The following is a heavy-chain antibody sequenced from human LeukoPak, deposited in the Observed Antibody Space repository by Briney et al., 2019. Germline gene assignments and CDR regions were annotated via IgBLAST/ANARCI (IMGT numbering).Heavy chain of an antibody. CDR3: ARGDPYYYYMDV. V-gene: IGHV3-20*04. Sequence: PGGSLRLSCEASGFTFDDYGMSWVRQAPGKGLEWVSGINWDGASTGYADSVKGRFTISRDNAKNSLYMQMNSLRAEDTALYYCARGDPYYYYMDVWGKGTTVTVSS. CDR2: INWDGAST. CDR1: GFTFDDYG. J-gene: IGHJ6*03.